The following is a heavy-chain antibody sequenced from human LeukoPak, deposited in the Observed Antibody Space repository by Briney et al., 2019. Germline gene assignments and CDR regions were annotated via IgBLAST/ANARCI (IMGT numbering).Heavy chain of an antibody. CDR2: IYYSGST. CDR3: ARHLRGYSYGPFDY. CDR1: GGPISSYY. V-gene: IGHV4-59*08. Sequence: PSETLSLTCTVSGGPISSYYWSWIRQPPGKGLEWIGYIYYSGSTNYIPSLTSRVTISVDTSKNQFSLKLTSVTAADTAVYYCARHLRGYSYGPFDYWGQGTLVTVSS. D-gene: IGHD5-18*01. J-gene: IGHJ4*02.